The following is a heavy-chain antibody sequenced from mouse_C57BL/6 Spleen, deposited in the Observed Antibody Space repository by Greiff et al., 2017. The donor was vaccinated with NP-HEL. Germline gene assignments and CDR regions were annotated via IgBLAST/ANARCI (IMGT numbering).Heavy chain of an antibody. D-gene: IGHD1-1*01. V-gene: IGHV1-7*01. CDR1: GYTFTSYW. CDR2: INPSSGYT. Sequence: VQRVESGAELAKPGASVKLSCKASGYTFTSYWMHWVKQRPGQGLEWIGYINPSSGYTKYNQKFKDKATLTADKSSSTAYQQLSSLTYEDSAVYYGARGNYYGSSYEWYFDVWGTGTTVTVSS. CDR3: ARGNYYGSSYEWYFDV. J-gene: IGHJ1*03.